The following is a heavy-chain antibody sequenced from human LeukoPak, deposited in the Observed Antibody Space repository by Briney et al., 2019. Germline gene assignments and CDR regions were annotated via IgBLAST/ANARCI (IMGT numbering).Heavy chain of an antibody. Sequence: GGSLRLSCSASGFTFSTYGMYWVRQAPGKGLEYVSAITSNGGSTYYADSVKGRFTISRDNSKNTLYLQMSTLRAEDTAVYYCVTRYSSGWYAYWGQGTLVTVSS. CDR3: VTRYSSGWYAY. CDR1: GFTFSTYG. J-gene: IGHJ4*02. V-gene: IGHV3-64D*09. CDR2: ITSNGGST. D-gene: IGHD6-19*01.